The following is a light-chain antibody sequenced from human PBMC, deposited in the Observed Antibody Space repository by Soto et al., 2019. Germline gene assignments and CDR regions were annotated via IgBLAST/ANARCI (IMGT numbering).Light chain of an antibody. CDR1: QSISTW. Sequence: DIQMTQSPSTLSASVGDGVTITCRASQSISTWLAWYQQKPGKAPKLLIYKASRLEGGVPSRFSGSGSGTDFNITISSLQPDDFATYYCQKYNSYPLTFGGGTTVEIK. CDR3: QKYNSYPLT. V-gene: IGKV1-5*03. CDR2: KAS. J-gene: IGKJ4*01.